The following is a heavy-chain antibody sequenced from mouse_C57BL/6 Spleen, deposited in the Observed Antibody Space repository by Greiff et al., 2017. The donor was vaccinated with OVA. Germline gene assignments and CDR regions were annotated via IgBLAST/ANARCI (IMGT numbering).Heavy chain of an antibody. Sequence: EVHLVESGGGLVKPGGSLKLSCAASGFTFSDYGMHWVRQAPEKGLEWVAYISSGSSTIYYADTVKGRFTISRDNAKNTLFLQMTSLRSEDTAMYYCARYSNYEGYFDYWGQGTTLTVSS. CDR2: ISSGSSTI. CDR1: GFTFSDYG. J-gene: IGHJ2*01. V-gene: IGHV5-17*01. D-gene: IGHD2-5*01. CDR3: ARYSNYEGYFDY.